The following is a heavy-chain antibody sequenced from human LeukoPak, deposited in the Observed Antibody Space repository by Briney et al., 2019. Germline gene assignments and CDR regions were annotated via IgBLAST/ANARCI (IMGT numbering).Heavy chain of an antibody. V-gene: IGHV3-30*02. J-gene: IGHJ4*02. D-gene: IGHD2-8*02. CDR2: IGYTGTDT. CDR3: ARDLTERKYYIAY. Sequence: GRSLRLSCAASGFTFSSFGMHSVRQDPGEGLEWVAYIGYTGTDTYYADSVKGRFTISRDNSKNTVHLQVNSLRAADTALYSCARDLTERKYYIAYWGQGTLVTVSS. CDR1: GFTFSSFG.